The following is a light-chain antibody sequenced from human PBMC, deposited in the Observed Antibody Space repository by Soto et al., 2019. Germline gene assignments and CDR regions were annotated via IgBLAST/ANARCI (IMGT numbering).Light chain of an antibody. CDR1: QDIGNF. V-gene: IGKV1-9*01. CDR3: QQLNNYPLT. CDR2: SAS. J-gene: IGKJ4*01. Sequence: DIQLTQSPSFVSASVGDRVTITCRASQDIGNFLAWYQQKPGKAPKLLIYSASTLQSGVPSRFSGSGSAPEFSLTIISLQPEDFAAYFCQQLNNYPLTFGGGTKVEI.